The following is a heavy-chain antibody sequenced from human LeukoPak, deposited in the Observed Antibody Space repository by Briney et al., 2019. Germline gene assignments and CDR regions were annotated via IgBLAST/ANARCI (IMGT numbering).Heavy chain of an antibody. CDR3: ARVGDNNFFDY. D-gene: IGHD2-21*02. CDR2: INDRGGRT. V-gene: IGHV3-64*02. Sequence: GGSLRLSCAASGLTFSSYSMHWVRQAPGKGLEYVSAINDRGGRTYYAEPVEGRFTISRDNSKNTMYLQMGSLRVDDMAVYYCARVGDNNFFDYWGQGTLVTVSS. CDR1: GLTFSSYS. J-gene: IGHJ4*02.